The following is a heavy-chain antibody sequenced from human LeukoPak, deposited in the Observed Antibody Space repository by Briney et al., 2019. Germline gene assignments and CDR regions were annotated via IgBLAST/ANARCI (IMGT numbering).Heavy chain of an antibody. D-gene: IGHD3-22*01. Sequence: ASVKVSCKASGYTFTNYGITWVRQAPGQGLEWMGWISVFNGNTNYAQNLQGRVTVTTDTSTTTVYMELRSLRSVDTAMYYCAREGVGYDSSGYYPWDYWGQGTLVTVSS. CDR3: AREGVGYDSSGYYPWDY. CDR2: ISVFNGNT. CDR1: GYTFTNYG. V-gene: IGHV1-18*01. J-gene: IGHJ4*02.